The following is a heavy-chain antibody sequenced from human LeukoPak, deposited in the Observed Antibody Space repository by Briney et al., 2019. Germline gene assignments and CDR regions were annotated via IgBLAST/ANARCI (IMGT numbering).Heavy chain of an antibody. D-gene: IGHD1-1*01. CDR3: ARSLTTLTYEGY. Sequence: GGSLRLSCAASGFTFSSYMMNWVRQAPGKGLEWVSSINSGSTYTYYTESVKGRFTVSRDNAKNPLFLQVNSLRAEDTAIYYCARSLTTLTYEGYWGQGTLVTVSS. CDR2: INSGSTYT. V-gene: IGHV3-21*01. J-gene: IGHJ4*02. CDR1: GFTFSSYM.